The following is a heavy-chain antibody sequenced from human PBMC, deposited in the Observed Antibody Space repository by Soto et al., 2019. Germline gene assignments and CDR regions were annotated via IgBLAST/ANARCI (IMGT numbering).Heavy chain of an antibody. CDR3: ARRIAARYYYYYYYMDV. J-gene: IGHJ6*03. D-gene: IGHD6-6*01. CDR1: GGSFSGYY. Sequence: SETLSLTCAVYGGSFSGYYWSWIRQPPGKGLEWIGEINHSGSTNYNPSLKSRVTISVDTSKNQFSLKLSSVTAADTAVYYCARRIAARYYYYYYYMDVWGKGTTVTVSS. V-gene: IGHV4-34*01. CDR2: INHSGST.